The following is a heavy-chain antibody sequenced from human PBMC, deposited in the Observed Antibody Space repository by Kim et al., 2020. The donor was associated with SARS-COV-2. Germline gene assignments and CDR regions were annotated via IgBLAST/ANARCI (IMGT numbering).Heavy chain of an antibody. CDR1: GFTFSSYA. J-gene: IGHJ4*02. D-gene: IGHD3-10*01. Sequence: GGSLRLSCAASGFTFSSYAMSWVRQAPGKGLEWVSAISGSGGSTYYADSVKGRFTISRDNSKNTLYLQMNSLRAEDTAVYYCAKELYSYGSGSYYVGRTNVVYWGQGTLVTVSS. CDR2: ISGSGGST. V-gene: IGHV3-23*01. CDR3: AKELYSYGSGSYYVGRTNVVY.